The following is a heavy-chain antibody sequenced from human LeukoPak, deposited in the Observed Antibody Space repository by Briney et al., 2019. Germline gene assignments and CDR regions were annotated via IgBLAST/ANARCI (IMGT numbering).Heavy chain of an antibody. CDR2: IYYSGST. V-gene: IGHV4-59*11. CDR3: AREASGSYDY. J-gene: IGHJ4*02. D-gene: IGHD1-26*01. Sequence: SETLSLTCIVSGGSISSHYWSWIRQPPGKGLEWIGYIYYSGSTNYNPSLKSRVTISVDTSKNQFSLKLSSVTAADTAVYYCAREASGSYDYWGQGTLVTVSS. CDR1: GGSISSHY.